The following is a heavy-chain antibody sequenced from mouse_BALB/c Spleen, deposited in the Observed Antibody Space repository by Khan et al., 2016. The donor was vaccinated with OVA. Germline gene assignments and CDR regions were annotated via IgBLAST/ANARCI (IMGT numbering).Heavy chain of an antibody. CDR2: VSSGGSYT. CDR3: ARQGGIYDGPFDY. CDR1: GFTFNNYA. V-gene: IGHV5-9-3*01. J-gene: IGHJ2*01. D-gene: IGHD2-3*01. Sequence: EVELVESGGGLVKPGGSLKLSCAASGFTFNNYAMSWVRQTPEKRLEWVATVSSGGSYTYYPDSVKGRFTISRDNAKNTLYLQMCSLRSEDTAMYYCARQGGIYDGPFDYWGQGTTLAVSS.